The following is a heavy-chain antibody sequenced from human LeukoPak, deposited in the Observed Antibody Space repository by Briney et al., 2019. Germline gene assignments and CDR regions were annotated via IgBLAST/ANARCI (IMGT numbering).Heavy chain of an antibody. V-gene: IGHV3-33*01. J-gene: IGHJ4*02. CDR3: ARSGSWNYFNF. Sequence: GGSLRLSCAASGFTFSSYGMHWVRQAPGKGLEWVAVIWYDGSNKYYADSVKGRFTISRDNSKNTLYLQMNSLRAEDTAVYYCARSGSWNYFNFWGQGTLVTASS. CDR1: GFTFSSYG. D-gene: IGHD3-10*01. CDR2: IWYDGSNK.